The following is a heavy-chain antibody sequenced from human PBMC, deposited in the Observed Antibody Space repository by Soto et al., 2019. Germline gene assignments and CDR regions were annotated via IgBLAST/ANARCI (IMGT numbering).Heavy chain of an antibody. J-gene: IGHJ5*02. V-gene: IGHV3-13*01. CDR3: ARGRSFSYDSTPPPMFDL. CDR2: IGTLSDT. D-gene: IGHD3-10*01. CDR1: GFTFSTFD. Sequence: GGSLRLSCAGSGFTFSTFDIHWVRQAPGKGLEWVSGIGTLSDTFYAASVQGRFTISRQNAKNSVYLQMNSLRAGDTAFYYCARGRSFSYDSTPPPMFDLWGQGTPVTVSS.